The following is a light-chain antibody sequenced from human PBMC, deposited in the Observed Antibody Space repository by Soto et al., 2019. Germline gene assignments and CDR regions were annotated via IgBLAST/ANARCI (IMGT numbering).Light chain of an antibody. V-gene: IGKV1-9*01. CDR1: QGISSY. CDR3: QQLNSYPLT. J-gene: IGKJ4*01. Sequence: DIQLTQSPSFLSASVGDRVTITCRASQGISSYLAWYQQKPGKAPKLLIYAVFTLKSGVPSRFSGSGSGTEFTLTISRLQPEDFATYYCQQLNSYPLTFGGGTTVELK. CDR2: AVF.